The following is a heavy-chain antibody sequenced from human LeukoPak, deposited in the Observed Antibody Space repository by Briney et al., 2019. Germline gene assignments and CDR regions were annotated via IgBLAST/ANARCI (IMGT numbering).Heavy chain of an antibody. CDR1: GYSISSGYY. J-gene: IGHJ4*02. Sequence: SSETLSLTCTVSGYSISSGYYWGWIRQPPGKGLEWIGSIYYSGSTYYNPSLKSRVTISVDTSKNQFSLKLSSVTAADTAVYYCARVYSYGGLGYWGQGTLVTVSS. CDR2: IYYSGST. D-gene: IGHD5-18*01. CDR3: ARVYSYGGLGY. V-gene: IGHV4-38-2*02.